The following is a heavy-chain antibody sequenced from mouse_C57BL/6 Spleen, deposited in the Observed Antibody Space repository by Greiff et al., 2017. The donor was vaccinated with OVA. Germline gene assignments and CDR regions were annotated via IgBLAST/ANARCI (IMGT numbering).Heavy chain of an antibody. V-gene: IGHV1-76*01. CDR1: GYTFTDYY. CDR2: IYPGSGNT. D-gene: IGHD1-1*01. Sequence: VHLVESGAELVRPGASVKLSCKASGYTFTDYYINWVKQRPGQGLEWIARIYPGSGNTYYNEKFKGKATLTAEKSSSTAYMQLSSLTSEDSAVYFCARGLLRSAWFAYWGQGTLVTVSA. J-gene: IGHJ3*01. CDR3: ARGLLRSAWFAY.